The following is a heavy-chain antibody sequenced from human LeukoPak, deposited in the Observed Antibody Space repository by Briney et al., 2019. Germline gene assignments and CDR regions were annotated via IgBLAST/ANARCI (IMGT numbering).Heavy chain of an antibody. D-gene: IGHD3-10*01. J-gene: IGHJ3*02. CDR3: AGGSEVIDAFDI. Sequence: PGGSLRLSCAASGFTFSSYAMRWVRRAPGKGLEWVAVISYDGSNKYYADSVKGRFTISRDNSKNTLYLQMNTLRAEDTAVYYCAGGSEVIDAFDIWGQGTMVTVSS. CDR2: ISYDGSNK. V-gene: IGHV3-30*04. CDR1: GFTFSSYA.